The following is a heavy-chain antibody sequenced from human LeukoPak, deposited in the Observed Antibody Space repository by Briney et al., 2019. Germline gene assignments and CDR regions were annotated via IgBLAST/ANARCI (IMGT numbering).Heavy chain of an antibody. J-gene: IGHJ5*02. CDR3: ASGGYYYDSSLDP. V-gene: IGHV4-59*01. CDR2: IYYSGST. CDR1: GGSISSYD. Sequence: SETLSLTCTVSGGSISSYDWSWIRQPPGKGLEWIGYIYYSGSTNYNPSLKSRVTISVDTSKNQFSLKLSSVTAADTAVYYCASGGYYYDSSLDPWGQGTLVTVSS. D-gene: IGHD3-22*01.